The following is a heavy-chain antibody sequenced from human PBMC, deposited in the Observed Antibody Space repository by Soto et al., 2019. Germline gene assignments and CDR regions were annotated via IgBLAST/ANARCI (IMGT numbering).Heavy chain of an antibody. CDR1: GGTFSSYA. V-gene: IGHV1-69*01. CDR3: ARDLHQIWSGEFSYYYGMDV. Sequence: QVQLVQSGAEVKKPGSSVKVSCKASGGTFSSYAISWVRQAPGQGLEWMGGIIPIFGTANYAQKFQGRVTITADESTSTAYMELSSLRSEDTAVYYCARDLHQIWSGEFSYYYGMDVWGQGTTVTVSS. J-gene: IGHJ6*02. CDR2: IIPIFGTA. D-gene: IGHD3-10*01.